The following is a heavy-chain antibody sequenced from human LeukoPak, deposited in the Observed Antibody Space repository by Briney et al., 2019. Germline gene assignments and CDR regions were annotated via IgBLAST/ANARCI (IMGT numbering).Heavy chain of an antibody. CDR2: IYNTGTT. CDR1: GGSISSYY. CDR3: ARGRYFDY. Sequence: PPETLSLTCTVSGGSISSYYWSWIRQPAGKGLEWIGRIYNTGTTNYNPSLKSRLTMSVDTSKNQFSLKLTSVTAADTAVYYCARGRYFDYWGQGTLVTVSS. J-gene: IGHJ4*02. V-gene: IGHV4-4*07.